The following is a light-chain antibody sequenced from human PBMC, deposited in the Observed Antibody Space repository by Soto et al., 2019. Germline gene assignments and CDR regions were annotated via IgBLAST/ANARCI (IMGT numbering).Light chain of an antibody. Sequence: EIVLTQSPGTLSLSPGERATLSCRASQSVSSSYLAWYQQRPGQAPRLLIYGASSRATGIPDRFSGSGSGTDFTRIISRLEPEDFAVYYCQQYSSASWTFGQGTKVEI. CDR1: QSVSSSY. CDR2: GAS. J-gene: IGKJ1*01. CDR3: QQYSSASWT. V-gene: IGKV3-20*01.